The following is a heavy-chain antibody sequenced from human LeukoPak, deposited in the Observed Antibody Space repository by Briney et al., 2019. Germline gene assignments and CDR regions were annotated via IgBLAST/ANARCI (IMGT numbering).Heavy chain of an antibody. V-gene: IGHV3-9*01. J-gene: IGHJ4*02. CDR3: AGVYGSGSLGRFDY. D-gene: IGHD3-10*01. CDR1: GFTFDDYA. Sequence: GGSLRLSCAASGFTFDDYAMHWVRQAPGKGLEWVSGISWNSGKIGYADSVKGRFTISRDNAKNSLYLQMNSLRAEDTALYYCAGVYGSGSLGRFDYWGQGTLVTVSS. CDR2: ISWNSGKI.